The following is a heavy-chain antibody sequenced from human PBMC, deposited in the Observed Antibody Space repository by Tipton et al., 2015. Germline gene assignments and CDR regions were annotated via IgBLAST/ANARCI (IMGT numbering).Heavy chain of an antibody. V-gene: IGHV4-59*01. CDR3: AILPQGY. CDR2: IYYSGRP. CDR1: GGSIRTYY. J-gene: IGHJ4*02. Sequence: TLSLTCTVSGGSIRTYYWSWIRQPPGKGLEWIGYIYYSGRPNYNPSLKSRVTISVDTSKSQLSLRLSPVTAADTAVYYCAILPQGYWGQGTLVTVSS.